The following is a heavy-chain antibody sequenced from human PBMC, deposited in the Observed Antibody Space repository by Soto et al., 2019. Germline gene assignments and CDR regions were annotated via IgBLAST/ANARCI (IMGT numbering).Heavy chain of an antibody. V-gene: IGHV1-3*01. CDR1: GYTFTSYA. Sequence: QVQLVQSGAEVKKPGASVKVSCKASGYTFTSYAMHWVRQAPGQRLEWMGWINAGNGNTKYSQKFQGRVTITRDTSASTAYMELSSLRSEDTAVYYCARDRGWGGYDLLYWGQGTLVTVSS. CDR3: ARDRGWGGYDLLY. D-gene: IGHD5-12*01. J-gene: IGHJ4*02. CDR2: INAGNGNT.